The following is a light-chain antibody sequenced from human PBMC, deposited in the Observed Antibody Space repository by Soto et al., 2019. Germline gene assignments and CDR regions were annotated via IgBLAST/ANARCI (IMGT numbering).Light chain of an antibody. V-gene: IGLV1-44*01. CDR1: SSNIGSNA. CDR2: GNN. CDR3: AAWDDSLNGL. J-gene: IGLJ2*01. Sequence: QSVLIQPPSASGTPGQRVTISCSGGSSNIGSNAVLWYQQFPGTAPKLLIYGNNQRPSGVPDRFSGSKSGTSASLAISGLQSEDEADYYCAAWDDSLNGLFGGGTKLTVL.